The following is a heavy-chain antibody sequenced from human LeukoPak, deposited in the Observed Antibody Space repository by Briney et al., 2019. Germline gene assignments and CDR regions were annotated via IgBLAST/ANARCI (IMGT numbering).Heavy chain of an antibody. CDR2: ISGSGGRT. J-gene: IGHJ4*02. Sequence: PGRSLRLSSAPSPPTSTNYAMRWVRPAPASGLGWLSAISGSGGRTYYADSVRGRFTISRDNSKSTVYVQMSSLRAEDTAVYFCVVVSYCAVDCYDYWGQGTLVTVSS. V-gene: IGHV3-23*01. CDR3: VVVSYCAVDCYDY. CDR1: PPTSTNYA. D-gene: IGHD2-21*01.